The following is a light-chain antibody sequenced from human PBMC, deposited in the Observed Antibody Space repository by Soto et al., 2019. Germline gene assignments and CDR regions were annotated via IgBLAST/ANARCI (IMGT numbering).Light chain of an antibody. CDR3: SSFTSSNTLQVF. CDR2: EVT. CDR1: SSDVGGYNY. Sequence: QSALTQPASVSGSPGQSITISCTGTSSDVGGYNYVSWYQQHPGNAPKLMIYEVTNRPSGISNRFSGSKSGNTASLTISGLQAQDEAEYCCSSFTSSNTLQVFFGGGPKVTVL. V-gene: IGLV2-14*01. J-gene: IGLJ2*01.